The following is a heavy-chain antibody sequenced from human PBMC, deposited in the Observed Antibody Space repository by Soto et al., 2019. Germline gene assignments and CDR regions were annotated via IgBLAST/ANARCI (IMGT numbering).Heavy chain of an antibody. CDR1: GGSISSYY. J-gene: IGHJ6*02. D-gene: IGHD5-18*01. CDR3: ARAVDTAMVWYYYYGMDV. CDR2: IYYSGSA. Sequence: SETLSLTCTVSGGSISSYYWSWIRQPPGKGLEWIGYIYYSGSANYNPSLKGRVTISVDTSKNQFSLKLSSVTAADTAVYYCARAVDTAMVWYYYYGMDVWGQGTTVTVSS. V-gene: IGHV4-59*01.